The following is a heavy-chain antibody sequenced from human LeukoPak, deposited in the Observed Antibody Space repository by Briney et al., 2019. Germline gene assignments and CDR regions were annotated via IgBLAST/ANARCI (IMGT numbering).Heavy chain of an antibody. D-gene: IGHD6-6*01. CDR1: GGSFSGYY. V-gene: IGHV4-34*01. CDR2: ISHSGST. Sequence: SETLSLTCAVYGGSFSGYYWSWIRQPPGKGLEWNGEISHSGSTNYDPSLKSRVTISVDKSKNQFSLKLSSVTAEDTAVYYCARGRSYSSSPYDYWCQGTLVIVSS. J-gene: IGHJ4*02. CDR3: ARGRSYSSSPYDY.